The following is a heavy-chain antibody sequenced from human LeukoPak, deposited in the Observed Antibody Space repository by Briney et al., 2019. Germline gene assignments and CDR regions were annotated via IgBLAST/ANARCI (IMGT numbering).Heavy chain of an antibody. J-gene: IGHJ4*02. V-gene: IGHV4-59*08. CDR1: GGSISTYY. Sequence: PSETLSLTCTVSGGSISTYYWSWIRQPPGEGLEWIGHIYYTGSTTYNPSLKSRVTISVDTSKNQFSLKLTSLTAADTAVYYCVRQSGYFDYWGQGTLVTVSS. D-gene: IGHD1-26*01. CDR3: VRQSGYFDY. CDR2: IYYTGST.